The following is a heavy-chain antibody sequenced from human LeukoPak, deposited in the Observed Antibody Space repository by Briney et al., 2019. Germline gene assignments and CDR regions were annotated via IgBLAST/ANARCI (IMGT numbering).Heavy chain of an antibody. CDR1: GGSISSYY. CDR3: ARGPPYYYGSGSYPYHFYYMDV. CDR2: IYYSGST. V-gene: IGHV4-59*01. D-gene: IGHD3-10*01. Sequence: PETLSLTCTVSGGSISSYYWSWIRQPPGKGLEWIGYIYYSGSTNYNPSLKSRVTISVDTSKNQFSLKLSSVTAADTAVYYCARGPPYYYGSGSYPYHFYYMDVWGKGTTVTVSS. J-gene: IGHJ6*03.